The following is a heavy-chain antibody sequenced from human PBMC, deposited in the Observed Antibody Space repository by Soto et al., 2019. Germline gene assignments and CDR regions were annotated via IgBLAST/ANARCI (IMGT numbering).Heavy chain of an antibody. CDR2: ISHDGINK. J-gene: IGHJ5*02. Sequence: QVRLVESGGGVVQPGRSLRLSCTASGFSFSSYAMYWFRQPPGKGLEWVAVISHDGINKHYADSVKGRVTVSRHNSNLSLDLHLNSLRGEDTAMYYCARDMYSSDYFVKWFEPWGQGTLVTVSS. V-gene: IGHV3-30-3*01. CDR3: ARDMYSSDYFVKWFEP. CDR1: GFSFSSYA. D-gene: IGHD6-19*01.